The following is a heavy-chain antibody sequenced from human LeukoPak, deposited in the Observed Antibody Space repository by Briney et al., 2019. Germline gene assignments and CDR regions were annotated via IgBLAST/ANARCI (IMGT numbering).Heavy chain of an antibody. CDR3: ARDLSPEYDFWSGYYPPYFDY. D-gene: IGHD3-3*01. CDR2: IKQDGSEK. V-gene: IGHV3-7*01. J-gene: IGHJ4*02. CDR1: GFTFSSYW. Sequence: GGSLRLSCAASGFTFSSYWMSWVHQAPGKGLEWVANIKQDGSEKYYVDSVKGRFTISRDNAKNSLYLQMNSLRAEDTAVYYCARDLSPEYDFWSGYYPPYFDYWGQGTLLTVSS.